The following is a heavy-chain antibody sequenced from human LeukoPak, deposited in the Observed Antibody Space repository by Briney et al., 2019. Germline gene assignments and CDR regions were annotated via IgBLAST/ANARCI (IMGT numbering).Heavy chain of an antibody. Sequence: TSETLSLTCAVSGYSISSDYYWGWIRQPPGKGLERIGSIYHSGNTYYNPSLKSRVTISVDTSKNHFSLRLSSLTAADTAVYYCARHAPDCNNTNCYYYYYYMDVWGKGTTVTVSS. V-gene: IGHV4-38-2*01. CDR3: ARHAPDCNNTNCYYYYYYMDV. CDR1: GYSISSDYY. J-gene: IGHJ6*03. D-gene: IGHD2-2*01. CDR2: IYHSGNT.